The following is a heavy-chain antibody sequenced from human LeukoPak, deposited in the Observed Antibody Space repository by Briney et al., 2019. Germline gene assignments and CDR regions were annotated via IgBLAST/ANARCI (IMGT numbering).Heavy chain of an antibody. CDR2: VSHSGTT. CDR1: GYSITNGYF. D-gene: IGHD2-21*01. Sequence: SGTLSLTCTVSGYSITNGYFWGWIRQPPGKGLEWIVSVSHSGTTYYNPSLKSRVTISVDTSKNQFSLKLSSVTATDTAVYYCARGAPLCAGDPCNWFYPWVQGTLVTVSS. J-gene: IGHJ5*01. CDR3: ARGAPLCAGDPCNWFYP. V-gene: IGHV4-38-2*02.